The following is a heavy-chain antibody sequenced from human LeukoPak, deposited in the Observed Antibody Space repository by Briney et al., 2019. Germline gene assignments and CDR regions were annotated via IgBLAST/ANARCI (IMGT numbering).Heavy chain of an antibody. CDR1: GGSISSYY. V-gene: IGHV4-59*01. J-gene: IGHJ4*02. Sequence: SETLSLTCTVSGGSISSYYWSWIRQPPGKGLXXXGYIYYSGSTNYNPSLKSRVTISVDTSKNQFSLKLSSVTAADTAIYYCSRESGAFCPFGYWGQGTLVIVPP. D-gene: IGHD1-26*01. CDR2: IYYSGST. CDR3: SRESGAFCPFGY.